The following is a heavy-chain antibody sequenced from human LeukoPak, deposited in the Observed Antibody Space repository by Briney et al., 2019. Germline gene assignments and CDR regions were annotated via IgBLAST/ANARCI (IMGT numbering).Heavy chain of an antibody. J-gene: IGHJ3*02. V-gene: IGHV3-30*03. CDR3: ARDGAAGRGDAFDI. CDR2: ISYDGSNK. Sequence: GGSLRLSCAASGFTFISYWMSWVRQAPGKGLEWVAVISYDGSNKYYADSVKGRFTISRDNSKNTLYLQMNSLRAEDTAVYYCARDGAAGRGDAFDIWGQGTMVTVSS. D-gene: IGHD6-13*01. CDR1: GFTFISYW.